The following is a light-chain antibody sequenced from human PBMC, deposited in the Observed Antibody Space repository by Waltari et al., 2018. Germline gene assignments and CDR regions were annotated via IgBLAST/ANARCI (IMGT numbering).Light chain of an antibody. Sequence: QSALTQPPSVSGSPGQSVTISCTATSSDFGNYNRVSWYQQSPGTAPKLMIYDVTNRPSGVPHRFSGSKSGNTASLTISVLQAEDEADYYCSSPTTSITWVFGGGTKLTVL. CDR3: SSPTTSITWV. CDR1: SSDFGNYNR. J-gene: IGLJ3*02. CDR2: DVT. V-gene: IGLV2-18*02.